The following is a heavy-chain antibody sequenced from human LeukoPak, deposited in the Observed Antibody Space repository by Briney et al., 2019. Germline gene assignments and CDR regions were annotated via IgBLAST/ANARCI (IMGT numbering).Heavy chain of an antibody. V-gene: IGHV3-21*01. CDR2: ISSSSSYI. CDR3: ARAKFSNYPYYYYGMDV. J-gene: IGHJ6*02. Sequence: GGSLRLSCAASGFTFSSYSMNWVRQAPGKGLEWVSSISSSSSYIYYADSVKGRFTISRDNAKNSLYLQMNSLRAEDTAVYYCARAKFSNYPYYYYGMDVWGQGTAVTVSS. CDR1: GFTFSSYS. D-gene: IGHD4-11*01.